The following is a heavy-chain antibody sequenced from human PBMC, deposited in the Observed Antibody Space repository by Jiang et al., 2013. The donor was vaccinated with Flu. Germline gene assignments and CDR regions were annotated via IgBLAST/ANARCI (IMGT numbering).Heavy chain of an antibody. CDR2: LYTTGTS. CDR1: GGSISSYY. CDR3: ARDVGKEWLVL. Sequence: PGLVKPSETLSLTCTVSGGSISSYYWTWIRQPAGKGLEWIGRLYTTGTSNYNPSLKSRVTMSVDSSKNQFSLKLSSVTAADTAVYYCARDVGKEWLVLWGQGILVTVSS. J-gene: IGHJ4*02. V-gene: IGHV4-4*07. D-gene: IGHD6-19*01.